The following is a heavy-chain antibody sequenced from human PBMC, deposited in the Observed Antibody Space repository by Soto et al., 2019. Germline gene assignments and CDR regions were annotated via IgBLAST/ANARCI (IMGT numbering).Heavy chain of an antibody. Sequence: ASVKVSCKASGYIFTNHYIHWVRQAPGQGLEWMGIINPSGGSTNYLQKFQGRITMTRDTSTSTVYMELSSLRSEDMAVYFCARAEYYDSSGFYYDCWGQGSLVTGSS. V-gene: IGHV1-46*01. CDR1: GYIFTNHY. J-gene: IGHJ4*02. CDR3: ARAEYYDSSGFYYDC. D-gene: IGHD3-22*01. CDR2: INPSGGST.